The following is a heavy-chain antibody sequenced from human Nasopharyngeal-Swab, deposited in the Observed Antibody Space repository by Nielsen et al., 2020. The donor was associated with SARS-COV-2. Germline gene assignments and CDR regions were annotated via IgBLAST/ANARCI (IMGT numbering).Heavy chain of an antibody. CDR3: ARGSTVTTFYYYYGMDV. D-gene: IGHD4-17*01. CDR2: INHSGST. V-gene: IGHV4-34*01. J-gene: IGHJ6*02. CDR1: GGSFSGYY. Sequence: GSLRLSCAVYGGSFSGYYWSWIHQPPGKGLEWIGEINHSGSTNYNPSLKSRVTVSVDTSKNQFSLKLSSVTAADTAVYYCARGSTVTTFYYYYGMDVWGQGTTVTVSS.